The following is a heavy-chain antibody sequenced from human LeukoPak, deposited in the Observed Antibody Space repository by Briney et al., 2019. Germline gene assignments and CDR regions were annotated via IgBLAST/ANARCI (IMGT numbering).Heavy chain of an antibody. CDR3: AREKPALTYYYDSSGYYYFDY. CDR2: ISSSSSYI. CDR1: GFTFSSYS. D-gene: IGHD3-22*01. J-gene: IGHJ4*02. V-gene: IGHV3-21*01. Sequence: GGSLRLSCAASGFTFSSYSMNWVRQAPGKGLEWVSSISSSSSYIYYADTVKGRFTISRDNAKNSLYLQMNSLRAEDAAVYYCAREKPALTYYYDSSGYYYFDYWGQGTLVTVSS.